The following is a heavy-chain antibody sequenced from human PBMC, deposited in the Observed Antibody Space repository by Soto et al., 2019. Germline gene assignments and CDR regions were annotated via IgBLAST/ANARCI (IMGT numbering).Heavy chain of an antibody. CDR1: GGSVNSDNYY. D-gene: IGHD3-3*02. CDR3: AREFSNTPEAFDS. Sequence: SETLSLTCTVSGGSVNSDNYYWSWIRQPPGKGLEWIGYIYHTGRTNYNPSLESRITISPDTSKNQFSLTLSSVTAADTALFYCAREFSNTPEAFDSWGQGALVTVSS. J-gene: IGHJ4*02. V-gene: IGHV4-61*01. CDR2: IYHTGRT.